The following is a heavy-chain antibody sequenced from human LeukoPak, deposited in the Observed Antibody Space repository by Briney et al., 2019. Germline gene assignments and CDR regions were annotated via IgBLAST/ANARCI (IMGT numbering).Heavy chain of an antibody. J-gene: IGHJ3*02. CDR3: ARDQGDGFDI. CDR2: ISGSGGST. CDR1: GFTFSSYA. V-gene: IGHV3-21*01. Sequence: GGSLRLSCAASGFTFSSYAMHWVRQAPGKGLEWVSAISGSGGSTYYADSVKGRFTISRDNAKNSLYLQMNSLRAEDTAVYYCARDQGDGFDIWGQGTMVTVSS.